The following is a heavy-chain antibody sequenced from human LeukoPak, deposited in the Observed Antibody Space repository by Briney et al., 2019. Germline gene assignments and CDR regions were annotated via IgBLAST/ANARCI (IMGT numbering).Heavy chain of an antibody. CDR2: INPSGGST. CDR3: ARDLDYYDSSGSAANPSGTYYFDY. J-gene: IGHJ4*02. CDR1: GYTFTSYY. Sequence: ASVKVSCKASGYTFTSYYMHWVRQAPGQGLEWMGIINPSGGSTSYAQKFQGRVTMTRDTSTSTVYMELSSLRSEDTAVYYCARDLDYYDSSGSAANPSGTYYFDYWGQGTLVTVSS. D-gene: IGHD3-22*01. V-gene: IGHV1-46*01.